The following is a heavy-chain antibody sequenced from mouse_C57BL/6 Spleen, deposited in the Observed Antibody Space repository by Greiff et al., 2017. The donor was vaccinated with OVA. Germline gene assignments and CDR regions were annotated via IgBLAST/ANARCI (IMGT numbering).Heavy chain of an antibody. Sequence: DVHLVESGGGLVKPGGSLKLSCAASGFTFSDYGMHWVRQAPEKGLEWVAYISSGSSTIYYADTVKGRFTISRDNAKNTLFLQMTSLRSEDTAMYYCAREGPLGYYFDYWGQGTTLTVSS. V-gene: IGHV5-17*01. CDR3: AREGPLGYYFDY. J-gene: IGHJ2*01. D-gene: IGHD6-1*01. CDR2: ISSGSSTI. CDR1: GFTFSDYG.